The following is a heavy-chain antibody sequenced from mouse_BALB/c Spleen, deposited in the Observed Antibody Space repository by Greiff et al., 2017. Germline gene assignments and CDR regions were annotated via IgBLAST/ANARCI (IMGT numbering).Heavy chain of an antibody. D-gene: IGHD1-1*01. CDR1: GFSLTSYG. Sequence: VKLVESGPGLVAPSQSLSITCTVSGFSLTSYGVHWVRQPPGKGLEWLGVIWAGGSTNYNSALMSRLSISKDNSKSQVFLKMNSLQTDDTAMYYCAIHYYGSSLFAYWGQGTLVTVSA. CDR3: AIHYYGSSLFAY. J-gene: IGHJ3*01. CDR2: IWAGGST. V-gene: IGHV2-9*02.